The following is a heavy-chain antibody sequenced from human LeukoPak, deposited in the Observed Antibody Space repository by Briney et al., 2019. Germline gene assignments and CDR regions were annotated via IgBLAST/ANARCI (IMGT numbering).Heavy chain of an antibody. V-gene: IGHV3-23*01. Sequence: QSGGSLRLSCAASGFTLTSYAMSWVRQAPGKGLEWVSAISRGGDSTHYADSVKGRSTISRGISKNTLFLQVSSLRVEDTAVYYCAKDKGSGSFSGNWFDSWGQGTLVAVSS. J-gene: IGHJ5*01. CDR2: ISRGGDST. D-gene: IGHD3-10*01. CDR3: AKDKGSGSFSGNWFDS. CDR1: GFTLTSYA.